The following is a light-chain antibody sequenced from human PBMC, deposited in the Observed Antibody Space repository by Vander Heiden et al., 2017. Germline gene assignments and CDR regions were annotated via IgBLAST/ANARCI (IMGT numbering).Light chain of an antibody. J-gene: IGLJ3*02. CDR1: VQAKKD. Sequence: SYDLTQPSSVPVSPGQTARTTCSGDVQAKKDARSVQPNSGQAPVLVIYKDSERPSGIPERFSGSSSGTTVTLTISGAQVEDEADYYGYAAADNNRVFGGGTKLTVL. V-gene: IGLV3-27*01. CDR3: YAAADNNRV. CDR2: KDS.